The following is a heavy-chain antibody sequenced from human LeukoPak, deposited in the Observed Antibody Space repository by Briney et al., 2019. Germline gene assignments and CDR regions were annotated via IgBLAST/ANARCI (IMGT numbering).Heavy chain of an antibody. Sequence: GGSLRLSCSPSVFTLSRYVMRWVRQAPGKGLEWVSCISSISSYMYYTDSVKGRCSISRDNANKSLYLQMHSLRAEDAAVYYCAREDYASGTPTLDNWGQGTLVTVSS. CDR3: AREDYASGTPTLDN. V-gene: IGHV3-21*01. CDR1: VFTLSRYV. J-gene: IGHJ4*02. D-gene: IGHD3-10*01. CDR2: ISSISSYM.